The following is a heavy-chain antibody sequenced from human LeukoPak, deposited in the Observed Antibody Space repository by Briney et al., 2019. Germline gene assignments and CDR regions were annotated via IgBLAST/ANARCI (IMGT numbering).Heavy chain of an antibody. CDR1: GVTFSGYW. Sequence: SGGSLRLSCAASGVTFSGYWMTWVRQAPGQGVEWVANIERDGSEKNYVDSVKGRFTISRDNAKNSLYLQMNSLRAEDTAVYYCARGQSGFDFWGQGTLVTVSS. CDR2: IERDGSEK. CDR3: ARGQSGFDF. D-gene: IGHD3-3*01. J-gene: IGHJ4*02. V-gene: IGHV3-7*05.